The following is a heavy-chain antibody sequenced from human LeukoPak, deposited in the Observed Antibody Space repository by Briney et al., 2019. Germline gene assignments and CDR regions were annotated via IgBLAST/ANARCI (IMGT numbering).Heavy chain of an antibody. V-gene: IGHV3-53*04. J-gene: IGHJ3*02. CDR3: ARSVWLGPSHAFDI. CDR1: GFTVSSNY. CDR2: IYSGGST. D-gene: IGHD3-10*01. Sequence: PGGSLRLSCAASGFTVSSNYMSWVRQAPGKGLEWVSVIYSGGSTSYADAVKGRLTISRHNSKNTLYLQMNSLRAEDTAVYYCARSVWLGPSHAFDIWGQGTMVTVSS.